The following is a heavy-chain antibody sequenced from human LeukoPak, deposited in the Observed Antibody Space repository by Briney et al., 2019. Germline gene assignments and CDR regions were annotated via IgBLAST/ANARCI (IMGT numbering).Heavy chain of an antibody. D-gene: IGHD2-2*02. CDR1: GYTFTSYD. CDR3: ARKSCVSPSCYNFLDY. CDR2: ISAYNGNT. J-gene: IGHJ4*02. V-gene: IGHV1-18*01. Sequence: ASVKVSCKASGYTFTSYDISWVRQASGQGLEWMGWISAYNGNTIYAQKFQGRVTMTTDTSTSTAYMELRSLRSDDTAVYYCARKSCVSPSCYNFLDYWGQGTLVTVSS.